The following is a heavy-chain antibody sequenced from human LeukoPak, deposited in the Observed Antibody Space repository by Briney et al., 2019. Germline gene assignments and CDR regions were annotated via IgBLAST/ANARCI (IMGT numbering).Heavy chain of an antibody. CDR3: ARVVRGVVTSNWFDP. V-gene: IGHV4-59*01. CDR1: GDSLNTYY. J-gene: IGHJ5*02. CDR2: VASSGTS. D-gene: IGHD2-21*02. Sequence: SETLSLTCTVSGDSLNTYYWTWIRQTPGKELEWIGFVASSGTSNYNPSLKSRVSISIDTSKNQFSLALTSVTPADTAVYYCARVVRGVVTSNWFDPWGQGTLVSASS.